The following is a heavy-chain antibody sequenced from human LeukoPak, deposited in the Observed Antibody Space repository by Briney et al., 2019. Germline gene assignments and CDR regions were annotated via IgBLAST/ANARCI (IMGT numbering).Heavy chain of an antibody. CDR2: ISAYNGNT. Sequence: VSVKVSCKASGYTFTSYGISWVRQAPGQGLEWMGWISAYNGNTNYAQKLQGRVTMTTDTSTSTAYMELRSLRSDDTAVYYCARTTIVGYCSSTSCPYFDYWGQGTLVTVSS. D-gene: IGHD2-2*01. CDR1: GYTFTSYG. CDR3: ARTTIVGYCSSTSCPYFDY. J-gene: IGHJ4*02. V-gene: IGHV1-18*01.